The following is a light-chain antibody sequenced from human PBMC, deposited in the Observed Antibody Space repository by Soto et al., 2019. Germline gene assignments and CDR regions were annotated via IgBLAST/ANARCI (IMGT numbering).Light chain of an antibody. CDR3: MLSLQMSP. J-gene: IGKJ1*01. CDR1: QSLLYSNGYNY. CDR2: LGS. V-gene: IGKV2-28*01. Sequence: DSGMIHSPLSLPVTPGEPASISCRSSQSLLYSNGYNYLDWYLQKPGQSPQLLIYLGSNRASGVPDRFSGSGSGTDFTLKISRVEAEDIGIYYFMLSLQMSPFGQRTKVDMK.